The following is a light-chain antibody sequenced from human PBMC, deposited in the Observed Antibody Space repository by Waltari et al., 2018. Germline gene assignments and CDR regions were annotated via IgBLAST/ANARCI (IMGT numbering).Light chain of an antibody. CDR3: QQYGSSVMYT. CDR1: QILSRSQ. CDR2: AAS. Sequence: EVVLTQSPGTLSLSPGERATLSCRASQILSRSQLAWYQQKVGQAPRLLIYAASYRATGIPDRFSGGGSGTDFSLIITRVEPEDVALYYCQQYGSSVMYTFGQGTKLEI. J-gene: IGKJ2*01. V-gene: IGKV3-20*01.